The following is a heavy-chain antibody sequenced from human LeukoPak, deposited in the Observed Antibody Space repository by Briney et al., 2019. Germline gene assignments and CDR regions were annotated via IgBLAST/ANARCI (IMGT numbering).Heavy chain of an antibody. J-gene: IGHJ6*02. V-gene: IGHV3-74*01. CDR1: GFTFSSYW. D-gene: IGHD1-26*01. CDR2: INSDGSST. CDR3: ARENWELGSGSDYYGMDV. Sequence: GGSLRLSCAASGFTFSSYWMHWVRQAPGKGLVWVSRINSDGSSTSYADSVKGRFTISRDNAKNTLYLQMNSLRAEDTAVYYCARENWELGSGSDYYGMDVWGQGTLVTVSS.